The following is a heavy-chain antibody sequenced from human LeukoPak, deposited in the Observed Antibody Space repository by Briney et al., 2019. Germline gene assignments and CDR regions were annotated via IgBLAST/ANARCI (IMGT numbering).Heavy chain of an antibody. CDR2: IYYSGST. CDR3: ARDHASLRGYSGSNPSGIYYYYYYMDV. J-gene: IGHJ6*03. D-gene: IGHD1-26*01. V-gene: IGHV4-59*12. Sequence: PSETLSLTCTVSGGSISSYYWSWIRQPPGKGLEWIGYIYYSGSTYYNPSLKSRVTISVDTSKNQFSLKLSSVTAADTAVYYCARDHASLRGYSGSNPSGIYYYYYYMDVWGKGTTVTVSS. CDR1: GGSISSYY.